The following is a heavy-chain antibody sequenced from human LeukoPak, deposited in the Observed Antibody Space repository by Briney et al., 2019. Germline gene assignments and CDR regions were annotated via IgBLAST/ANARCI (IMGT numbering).Heavy chain of an antibody. CDR1: GFTVSSNF. CDR3: ASWPGGWYGEDS. D-gene: IGHD6-19*01. V-gene: IGHV3-53*01. J-gene: IGHJ4*02. Sequence: GGSLRLSCAASGFTVSSNFMSWVRQAPGKGLEWVSVIYGGGSTYYADSVKGRFTISRDTSKNTVYLQMNSLRAEDTAVYYCASWPGGWYGEDSWGQGTLVTVSS. CDR2: IYGGGST.